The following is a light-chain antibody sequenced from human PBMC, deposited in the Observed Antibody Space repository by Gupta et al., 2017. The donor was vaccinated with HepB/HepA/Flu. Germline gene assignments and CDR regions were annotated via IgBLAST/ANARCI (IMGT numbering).Light chain of an antibody. J-gene: IGKJ5*01. Sequence: DIVLTQSPDSLAASLGERATIICKSSQSSLKNSNNRNYLAWYQQKGGQAPKLLIYWASTREYGVPDRFSGSGSGTEFTLTISSLQAEDVAVYYCQQDYGSPITFGEGTRVEIK. CDR2: WAS. V-gene: IGKV4-1*01. CDR3: QQDYGSPIT. CDR1: QSSLKNSNNRNY.